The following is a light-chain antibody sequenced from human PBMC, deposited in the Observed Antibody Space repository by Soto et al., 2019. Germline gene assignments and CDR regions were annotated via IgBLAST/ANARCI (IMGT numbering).Light chain of an antibody. V-gene: IGKV3-20*01. CDR1: QSVSSSY. J-gene: IGKJ1*01. CDR2: GAS. CDR3: QQHGTSSRT. Sequence: EIVLKQSPGTLSLSPGERATLSCRASQSVSSSYLAWYQQKPGQAPRLLIYGASSRATGIPDRFSGSGSGTDFTLTIRRLEPEDFGVYYCQQHGTSSRTFGQRT.